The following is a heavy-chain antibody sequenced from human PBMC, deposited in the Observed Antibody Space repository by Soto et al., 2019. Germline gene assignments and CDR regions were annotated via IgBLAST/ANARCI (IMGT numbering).Heavy chain of an antibody. V-gene: IGHV1-8*01. CDR3: AIGRYTNIWSSAFDY. CDR2: MNPNTGNT. D-gene: IGHD2-2*02. Sequence: ASLKVSCKASGYTFTSYDINWVRQATGQGLEWIGWMNPNTGNTGSAQKFQGRVTMTRNTSMSTVYMELSSLRSEDTAVYYCAIGRYTNIWSSAFDYWGQGTQVTVSS. J-gene: IGHJ4*02. CDR1: GYTFTSYD.